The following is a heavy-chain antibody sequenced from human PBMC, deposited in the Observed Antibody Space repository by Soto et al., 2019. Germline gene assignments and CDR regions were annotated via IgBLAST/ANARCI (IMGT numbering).Heavy chain of an antibody. CDR2: INHSGST. J-gene: IGHJ4*02. CDR1: GGSFSGYY. V-gene: IGHV4-34*01. CDR3: ARGRAIVVVNEYYFDY. D-gene: IGHD3-22*01. Sequence: SETLSLTCAVYGGSFSGYYWSWIRQPPGKGLEWIGEINHSGSTNYNPSLKSRVTISVDTSKNQFSLKLSSVTAADTAVYYCARGRAIVVVNEYYFDYWGQGTLVTVSS.